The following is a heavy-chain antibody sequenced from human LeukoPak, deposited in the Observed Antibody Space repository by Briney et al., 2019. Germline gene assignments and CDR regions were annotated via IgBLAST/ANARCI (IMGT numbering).Heavy chain of an antibody. Sequence: SVKVSCKASGGTFSSYAISWVRQAPGQGLEWMGGIIPIFGTANYAQKFQGRVTITADESTSTAYMELSSLRSEDTAVYYCARDRGSSGLFPGWFDPWGQGTLVTVSS. J-gene: IGHJ5*02. D-gene: IGHD6-19*01. V-gene: IGHV1-69*13. CDR2: IIPIFGTA. CDR1: GGTFSSYA. CDR3: ARDRGSSGLFPGWFDP.